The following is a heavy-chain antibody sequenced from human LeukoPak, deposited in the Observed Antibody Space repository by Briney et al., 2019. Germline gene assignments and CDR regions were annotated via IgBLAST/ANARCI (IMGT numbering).Heavy chain of an antibody. CDR3: ARGYGSGSFNWFDP. CDR2: IYYSGST. V-gene: IGHV4-59*12. Sequence: SETLSLTCTVSGGSISSYYWSWIRQPPGKGLEWIGYIYYSGSTNYNPSLKSRVTISLDTSKNQFSLKLSSVTAADTAVFYCARGYGSGSFNWFDPWGQGTLVTVSS. CDR1: GGSISSYY. D-gene: IGHD3-10*01. J-gene: IGHJ5*02.